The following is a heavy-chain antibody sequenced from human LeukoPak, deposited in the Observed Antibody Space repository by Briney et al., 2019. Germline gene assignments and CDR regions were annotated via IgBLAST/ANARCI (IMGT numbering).Heavy chain of an antibody. CDR2: IYSSGST. Sequence: KPSETLSLTCTVSGGSVSSDFYHWNWIRQPPGKGLEWIGYIYSSGSTNYNPSLKSRVTISVDTSKNQFSLKLTSVTAADTAVYYCAAVVVSGTPYFDYWGQGTLVTVSS. V-gene: IGHV4-61*01. CDR1: GGSVSSDFYH. CDR3: AAVVVSGTPYFDY. D-gene: IGHD2-21*02. J-gene: IGHJ4*02.